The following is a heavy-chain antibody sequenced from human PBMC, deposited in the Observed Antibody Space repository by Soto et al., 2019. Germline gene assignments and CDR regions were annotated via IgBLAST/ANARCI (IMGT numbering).Heavy chain of an antibody. Sequence: SETLSLTWRVSDGSISGYFGSWIRQTPGKGLEWIGYIYHTEGTNYNPSLKSRVTITVDTSKNQFSLKLTSVTAADTAVYYCAREAPGVGRFYFDYWGQGTLVTVSS. CDR1: DGSISGYF. CDR3: AREAPGVGRFYFDY. D-gene: IGHD3-10*01. V-gene: IGHV4-59*12. J-gene: IGHJ4*02. CDR2: IYHTEGT.